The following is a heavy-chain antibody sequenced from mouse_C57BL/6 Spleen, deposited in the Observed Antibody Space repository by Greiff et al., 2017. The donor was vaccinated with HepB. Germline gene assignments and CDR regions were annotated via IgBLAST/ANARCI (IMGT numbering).Heavy chain of an antibody. CDR3: SREGYYGSSFFAY. V-gene: IGHV5-4*01. D-gene: IGHD1-1*01. J-gene: IGHJ3*01. Sequence: EVHLVESGGGLVKPGGSLKLSCAASGFTFSSYAMSWVRQTPEKRLEWVATISDGGSYTYYPDNVKGRITISRDNAKNNLYLQMSHLKSEDTAMYYCSREGYYGSSFFAYWGQGTLVTVSA. CDR2: ISDGGSYT. CDR1: GFTFSSYA.